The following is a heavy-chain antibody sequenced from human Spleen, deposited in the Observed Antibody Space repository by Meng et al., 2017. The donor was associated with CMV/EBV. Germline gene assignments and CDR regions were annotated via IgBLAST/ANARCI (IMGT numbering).Heavy chain of an antibody. D-gene: IGHD3-3*01. CDR2: VDYSGST. J-gene: IGHJ6*02. V-gene: IGHV4-39*07. Sequence: YYWGWIRQSPGKGLEWIGIVDYSGSTYYNTSLRSRVTISADTSRNQFSLTLRSVTAADTAVYFCSRGWDPPDYGSWSGPLKIGMDVWGQGTVVTVSS. CDR3: SRGWDPPDYGSWSGPLKIGMDV. CDR1: YY.